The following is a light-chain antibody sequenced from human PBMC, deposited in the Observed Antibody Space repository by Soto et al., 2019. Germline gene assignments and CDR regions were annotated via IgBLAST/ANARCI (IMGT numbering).Light chain of an antibody. CDR1: QSVSSN. CDR3: QQSNDWPLT. Sequence: PATLSVSPGERATLSCRASQSVSSNLAWYQQKPGQALRLLIYGASTRATGVPARFSGNGSGTDFTLAISSLQSEDFAVYYCQQSNDWPLTFGQGTKVDIK. V-gene: IGKV3-15*01. J-gene: IGKJ1*01. CDR2: GAS.